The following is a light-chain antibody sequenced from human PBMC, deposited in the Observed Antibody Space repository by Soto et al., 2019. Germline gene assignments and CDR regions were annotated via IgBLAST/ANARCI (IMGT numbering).Light chain of an antibody. CDR2: RNT. CDR3: STVEESLNVL. J-gene: IGLJ2*01. CDR1: SSNIGSNY. Sequence: QAVVTQTPSESGTPGQRVTISCSGSSSNIGSNYVYWYQQLPGTANKLLIYRNTQRPSAVPDRFSGSKYGTSASLAISGLQSEDEADYYCSTVEESLNVLCGGGTKLTGL. V-gene: IGLV1-47*01.